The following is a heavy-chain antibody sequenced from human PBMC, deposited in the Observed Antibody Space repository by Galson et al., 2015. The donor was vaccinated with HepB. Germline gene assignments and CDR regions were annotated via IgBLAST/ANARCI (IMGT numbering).Heavy chain of an antibody. Sequence: SVTVSCKASGFTFTSSAMQWVRQARGQRLEWIGWIVVGSGNTNYAQKFQERVTITRDMSTSTAYMELSSLRSEDTAVYYCAAAGVYGDYSFDYWGQGTLVTVSS. CDR3: AAAGVYGDYSFDY. CDR1: GFTFTSSA. V-gene: IGHV1-58*02. D-gene: IGHD4-17*01. CDR2: IVVGSGNT. J-gene: IGHJ4*02.